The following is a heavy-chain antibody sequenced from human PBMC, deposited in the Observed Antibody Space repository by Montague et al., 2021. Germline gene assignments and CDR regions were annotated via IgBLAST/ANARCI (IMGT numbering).Heavy chain of an antibody. V-gene: IGHV3-23*01. CDR3: TKDQDDYGDYVDWVDT. CDR1: GFPFSSYA. J-gene: IGHJ5*02. Sequence: FLRLSCPASGFPFSSYAMSWVRQAPGKGLKWVSSITSGGSTYYADSVTGRSTISRDNSKNTLYLQMNSLRAEDTAVYYCTKDQDDYGDYVDWVDTWGQGTLVTVSS. CDR2: ITSGGST. D-gene: IGHD4-17*01.